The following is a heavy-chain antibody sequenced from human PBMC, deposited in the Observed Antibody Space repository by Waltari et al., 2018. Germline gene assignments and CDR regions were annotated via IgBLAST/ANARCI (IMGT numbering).Heavy chain of an antibody. D-gene: IGHD2-2*02. CDR1: GFTFSNAW. CDR2: IKSKTDVGTT. Sequence: EVQLVESGGGLVKPGGSLRLSCAASGFTFSNAWMSWVRQAPGKGLEWVGRIKSKTDVGTTDYAAPVKGRFTISRDDSKNTLYLQMNSLKTEDTAVYYCTTLYEPFSWGQGTLVTVSS. V-gene: IGHV3-15*01. J-gene: IGHJ5*02. CDR3: TTLYEPFS.